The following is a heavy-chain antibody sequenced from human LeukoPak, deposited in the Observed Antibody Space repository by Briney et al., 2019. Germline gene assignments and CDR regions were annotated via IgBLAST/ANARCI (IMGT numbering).Heavy chain of an antibody. CDR3: ARAGWIITSGIDY. V-gene: IGHV4-38-2*01. Sequence: SETLSLTCGVSGYSISRGYYWAWIRQPPGKGLEWIGTIYHIGSTYYTPSLGSRVTISVDTSKNEFSLNLKSVTAADTAVFYCARAGWIITSGIDYWGQGALVTVSS. D-gene: IGHD3-10*01. CDR2: IYHIGST. J-gene: IGHJ4*02. CDR1: GYSISRGYY.